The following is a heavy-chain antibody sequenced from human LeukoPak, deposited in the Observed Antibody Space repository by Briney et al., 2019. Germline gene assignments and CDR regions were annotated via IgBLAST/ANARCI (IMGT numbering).Heavy chain of an antibody. J-gene: IGHJ4*02. Sequence: GGPLRLSCAASGFTFSSYAMHWVRQAPGKGLEWVAVISYDGSNKYYADSVKGRFTISRDNSKNTLYLQMNSLRAEDTAVYYCARETSYDSSGYQDPEYYFDYWGQGTLVTVSS. D-gene: IGHD3-22*01. CDR2: ISYDGSNK. CDR1: GFTFSSYA. V-gene: IGHV3-30-3*01. CDR3: ARETSYDSSGYQDPEYYFDY.